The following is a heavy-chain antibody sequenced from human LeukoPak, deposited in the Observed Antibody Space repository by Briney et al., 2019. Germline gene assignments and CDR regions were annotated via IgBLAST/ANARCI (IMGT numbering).Heavy chain of an antibody. J-gene: IGHJ4*02. Sequence: PGGSLRLSCVASGFTFSIYSMNWVRQAPGKGLERVSYISKNSDDIYNADSVRGRFTISRDNAKNSLYLQMNSLRAEDTAVYYCARVRPGYYCDYWGQGILVTVSS. CDR2: ISKNSDDI. CDR3: ARVRPGYYCDY. V-gene: IGHV3-21*05. CDR1: GFTFSIYS.